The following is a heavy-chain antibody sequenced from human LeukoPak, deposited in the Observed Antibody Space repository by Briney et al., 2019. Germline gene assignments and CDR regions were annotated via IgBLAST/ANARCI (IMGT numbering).Heavy chain of an antibody. V-gene: IGHV3-21*01. Sequence: GGSLRLSCAASGFTFSSYTMNWVRQAPGKGLQSVSSISSSSSYIYYADSVRGRFTISRDNSKNSLYLQMNSLRAEDTAVYYCARGLHLLPRSTLDYWGQGTLVTVSS. J-gene: IGHJ4*02. CDR2: ISSSSSYI. D-gene: IGHD3-22*01. CDR3: ARGLHLLPRSTLDY. CDR1: GFTFSSYT.